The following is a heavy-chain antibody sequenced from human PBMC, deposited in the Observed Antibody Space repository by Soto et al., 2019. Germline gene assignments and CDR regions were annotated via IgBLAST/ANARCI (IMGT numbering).Heavy chain of an antibody. V-gene: IGHV4-61*01. D-gene: IGHD2-15*01. CDR1: GGSVSSGSYY. CDR3: ARGEGGYCSGGSCYEYGSWFDP. J-gene: IGHJ5*02. Sequence: PSETLSLTCTVSGGSVSSGSYYWSWIRQPPGKGLEWIGYIYYSGSTNYNPSLKSRATISVDTSKNQFSLKLSSVTAADTAVYYCARGEGGYCSGGSCYEYGSWFDPWGQGTLVTVSS. CDR2: IYYSGST.